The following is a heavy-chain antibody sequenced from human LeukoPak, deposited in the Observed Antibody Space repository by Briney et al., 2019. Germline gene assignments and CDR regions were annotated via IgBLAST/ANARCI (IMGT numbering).Heavy chain of an antibody. Sequence: ASVKVSCKASGYTFTSYYMRWVRQAPGQGLEWMGIINPSGGSTSYAQKFQGRVTMTRDMSTSTVYMELSSLRSEDTAVYYCARDQSPTWINYYYYYMDVWGKGTTVTVSS. J-gene: IGHJ6*03. D-gene: IGHD5-12*01. CDR1: GYTFTSYY. V-gene: IGHV1-46*01. CDR3: ARDQSPTWINYYYYYMDV. CDR2: INPSGGST.